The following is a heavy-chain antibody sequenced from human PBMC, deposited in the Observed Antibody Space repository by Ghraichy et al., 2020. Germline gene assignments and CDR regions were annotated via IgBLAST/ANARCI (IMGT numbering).Heavy chain of an antibody. V-gene: IGHV3-30*02. CDR2: IEHDGSDK. CDR3: VSRRSLSGNPDFDY. D-gene: IGHD4-23*01. CDR1: GLPFSTYG. J-gene: IGHJ4*02. Sequence: GGSLRLSCAASGLPFSTYGMHWVRQAPGKGLDWVAFIEHDGSDKYYAGSVKGRFTISRDNSKNTLYLQMNSLRIEDTAVYYCVSRRSLSGNPDFDYWGQGTLVTVSS.